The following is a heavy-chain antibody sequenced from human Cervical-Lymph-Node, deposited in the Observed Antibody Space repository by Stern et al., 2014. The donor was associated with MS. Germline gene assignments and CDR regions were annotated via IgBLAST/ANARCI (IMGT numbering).Heavy chain of an antibody. CDR2: IYHSGST. D-gene: IGHD3-3*01. CDR3: ARVDDFWSGYYPPYGMDV. J-gene: IGHJ6*02. V-gene: IGHV4-4*02. CDR1: GGSISSSNW. Sequence: QVQLQESGPGLVKPSGTLSLTCAVSGGSISSSNWWSWVRQPPGKGLEWIGEIYHSGSTNYNPSLKSRVTISVDKSKNQFSLKLSSVTAADTAVYYCARVDDFWSGYYPPYGMDVWGQGTTVTVSS.